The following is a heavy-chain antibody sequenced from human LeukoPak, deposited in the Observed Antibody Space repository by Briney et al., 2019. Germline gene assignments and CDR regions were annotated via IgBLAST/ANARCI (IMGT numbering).Heavy chain of an antibody. CDR1: GFTFSSYS. CDR2: ISSSSSYI. J-gene: IGHJ3*02. Sequence: GGSLRLSCAASGFTFSSYSMNWVRQAPGKGLEWVSSISSSSSYIYYADSVKGRFTISRDNAKNSLYLQMNSLRAEDTALYYCAKGAPRYYYGSGSYSTTFDAFDIWGQGTMVTVSS. V-gene: IGHV3-21*04. D-gene: IGHD3-10*01. CDR3: AKGAPRYYYGSGSYSTTFDAFDI.